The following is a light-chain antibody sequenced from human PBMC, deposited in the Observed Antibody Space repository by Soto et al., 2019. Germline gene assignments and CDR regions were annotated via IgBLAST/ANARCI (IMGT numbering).Light chain of an antibody. J-gene: IGKJ1*01. Sequence: EIVLTQSPGTLSLSPGERATLSCRASQSVSSSYLAWYQQKPDQAPRPLIYAASSRAIGIPARFSGSGSGTDFTLTISSLEPEDFAVYYCQQYSSSPWTFGQGTQVEIK. CDR3: QQYSSSPWT. CDR1: QSVSSSY. CDR2: AAS. V-gene: IGKV3-20*01.